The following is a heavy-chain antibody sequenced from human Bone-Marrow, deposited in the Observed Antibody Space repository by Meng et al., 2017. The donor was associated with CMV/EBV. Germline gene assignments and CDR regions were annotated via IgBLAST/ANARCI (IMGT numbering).Heavy chain of an antibody. CDR3: AREANTAFDI. V-gene: IGHV3-74*01. Sequence: GESLKISCAASGFTFSSYWMHWVRQGPGKGLVWVSHINSDGSSTRYADSVKGRFTISRDNAKNTLYLQMNSLRTEDTAAYYCAREANTAFDIWGQGTMVTVSS. CDR1: GFTFSSYW. J-gene: IGHJ3*02. CDR2: INSDGSST.